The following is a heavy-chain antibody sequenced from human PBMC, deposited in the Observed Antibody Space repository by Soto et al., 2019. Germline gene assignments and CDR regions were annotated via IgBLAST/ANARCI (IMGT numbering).Heavy chain of an antibody. CDR3: ARRRDDYDSSGYYSAFDY. D-gene: IGHD3-22*01. V-gene: IGHV3-30-3*01. CDR1: GFTFSSYA. J-gene: IGHJ4*02. Sequence: QVQLVESGGGVVQPGRSLRLSCAASGFTFSSYAMHWVRQAPGKGLEWVAVISYDGSNKYYADSVKGRFTISRDNSKNTLYLQMNSLGAEDTAVYYCARRRDDYDSSGYYSAFDYWGQGTLVTVSS. CDR2: ISYDGSNK.